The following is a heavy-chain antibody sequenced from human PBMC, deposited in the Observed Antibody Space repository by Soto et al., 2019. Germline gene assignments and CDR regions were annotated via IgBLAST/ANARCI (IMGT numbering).Heavy chain of an antibody. J-gene: IGHJ6*02. V-gene: IGHV1-18*01. CDR3: ARDGNSGYNWDYYYGMDV. CDR2: ISSYNGNT. Sequence: ASVKVSCKASGYTFITYGISWVRQAPGQGLEWMGWISSYNGNTNYAQKLQGRVTMTTDTSTTTAYMELRSLRSEDTALYYCARDGNSGYNWDYYYGMDVWGQGTTVTVSS. D-gene: IGHD5-12*01. CDR1: GYTFITYG.